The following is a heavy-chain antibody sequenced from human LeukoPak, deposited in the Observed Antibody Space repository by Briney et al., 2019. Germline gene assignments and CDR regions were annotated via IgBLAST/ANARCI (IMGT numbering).Heavy chain of an antibody. CDR3: ARVRGPLAVAGLMYDY. Sequence: ASVKVSCKASGYTFTSYAMHWVRQAPGQGLEWMGRINPNSGGTNYAQKFLGRVTMTRDTSISTAYMELSRLRSEDTAVYYCARVRGPLAVAGLMYDYWGQGTLVTVSS. CDR2: INPNSGGT. J-gene: IGHJ4*02. CDR1: GYTFTSYA. D-gene: IGHD6-19*01. V-gene: IGHV1-2*06.